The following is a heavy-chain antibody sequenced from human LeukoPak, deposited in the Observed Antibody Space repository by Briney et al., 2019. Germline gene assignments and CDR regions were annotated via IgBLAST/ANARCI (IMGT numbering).Heavy chain of an antibody. D-gene: IGHD6-13*01. J-gene: IGHJ4*02. CDR1: GFTFGSSA. Sequence: GGSLRLSCAASGFTFGSSAMSWVRQAPGKGPEWVSTFSRSGPDTYYADSVKGRFTIFRDNSKNTLYLQMNNLRAEDTAVYYCAKGSLGSWYYFDYWGQGTLVTVSS. V-gene: IGHV3-23*01. CDR2: FSRSGPDT. CDR3: AKGSLGSWYYFDY.